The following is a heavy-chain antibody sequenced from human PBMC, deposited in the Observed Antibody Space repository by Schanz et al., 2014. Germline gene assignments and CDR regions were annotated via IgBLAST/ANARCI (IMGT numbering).Heavy chain of an antibody. J-gene: IGHJ4*02. V-gene: IGHV3-21*01. CDR1: GFTISSYS. CDR3: AIIGVMVAVAGTRADY. CDR2: ISSSGSYI. D-gene: IGHD6-19*01. Sequence: EVHLVESGGGLVKRGGSLRLSCAASGFTISSYSMNWVRQAPGKGLEWVSSISSSGSYIYYADSVKGRFSISRDNAKNSLFLQMNRLRAEYTALYYCAIIGVMVAVAGTRADYWGQGTLVTVSS.